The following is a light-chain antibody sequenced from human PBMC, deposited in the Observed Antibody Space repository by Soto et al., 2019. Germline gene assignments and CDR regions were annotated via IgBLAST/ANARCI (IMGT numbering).Light chain of an antibody. CDR2: GAS. Sequence: DIVLTQSPGTLFLSPGERATLSCRASQSVTYGYLAWYHLKPGQAPRLLIFGASIRATGIPDRFSGSGSGTDFTLSISRLETEDFAVYYCQQYVTSQLTFGGGTKVAIK. CDR3: QQYVTSQLT. CDR1: QSVTYGY. V-gene: IGKV3-20*01. J-gene: IGKJ4*01.